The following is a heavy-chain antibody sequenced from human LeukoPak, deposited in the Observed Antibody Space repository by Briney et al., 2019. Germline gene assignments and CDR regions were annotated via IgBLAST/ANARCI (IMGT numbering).Heavy chain of an antibody. V-gene: IGHV1-69*13. D-gene: IGHD3-16*01. Sequence: SVKVSCTASGNSISNYAVSWVRQAPGQGFEWMGGIIPIFGTADYAQKFQGRVTITADQSTSTTYMALSSLKSEDTATYYCTTRACHAGGCSSSFYYYYGLHFWGQGTTVSVSS. J-gene: IGHJ6*02. CDR1: GNSISNYA. CDR3: TTRACHAGGCSSSFYYYYGLHF. CDR2: IIPIFGTA.